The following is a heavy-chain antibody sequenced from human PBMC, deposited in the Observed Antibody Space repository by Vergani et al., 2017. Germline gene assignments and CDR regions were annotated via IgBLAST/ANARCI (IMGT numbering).Heavy chain of an antibody. V-gene: IGHV3-66*01. J-gene: IGHJ4*02. Sequence: EVQLVESGGGLVQPGGSLRLSCAASGFTVSSNYMSWVRQAPGKGLEWVSVIYSGGSTYYADSVKGRFTISRDNSKNTLYLQMNSLRAGDTAVYYCARGAYDILTGYYYFDYWGQGTLVTVSS. CDR3: ARGAYDILTGYYYFDY. CDR2: IYSGGST. CDR1: GFTVSSNY. D-gene: IGHD3-9*01.